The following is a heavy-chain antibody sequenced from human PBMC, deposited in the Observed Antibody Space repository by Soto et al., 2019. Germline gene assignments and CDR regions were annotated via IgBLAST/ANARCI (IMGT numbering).Heavy chain of an antibody. CDR2: ISYDGSNK. Sequence: ESGGGVVQPGRSLRLSCAASGFTFSSYAMHWVRQVPGKGLEWVAVISYDGSNKYYADSVKGRFTISRDNSKNTLYLQMNSLRAEDTAVYYCARPLWRDDYNWGYFDLWGRGTLVTASS. V-gene: IGHV3-30-3*01. CDR1: GFTFSSYA. J-gene: IGHJ2*01. CDR3: ARPLWRDDYNWGYFDL. D-gene: IGHD4-4*01.